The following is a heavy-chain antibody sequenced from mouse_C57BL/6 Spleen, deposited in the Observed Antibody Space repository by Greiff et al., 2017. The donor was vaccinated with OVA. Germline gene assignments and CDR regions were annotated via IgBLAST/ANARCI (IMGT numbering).Heavy chain of an antibody. CDR2: IHPNSGST. CDR3: ARTAHYYFDY. CDR1: GYTFTSYW. D-gene: IGHD3-2*01. Sequence: QVQLQQSGAELVKPGASVKLSCKASGYTFTSYWMHWVKQRPGQGLEWIGMIHPNSGSTNYNEKFKSKATLTVDKSSSTAYMQLSSLTSEDSAVYYCARTAHYYFDYWGQGTTLTVSS. V-gene: IGHV1-64*01. J-gene: IGHJ2*01.